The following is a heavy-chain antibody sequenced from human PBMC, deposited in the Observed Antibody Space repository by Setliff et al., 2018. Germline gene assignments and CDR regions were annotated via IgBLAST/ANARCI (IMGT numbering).Heavy chain of an antibody. CDR2: IIPIFGTA. V-gene: IGHV1-69*06. J-gene: IGHJ6*03. D-gene: IGHD3-3*01. CDR1: GGTFSSYA. CDR3: ARGWGVITIFGMDYYMDV. Sequence: AASVKVSCKASGGTFSSYAISWVRQAPGQGLEWMGKIIPIFGTANYAQKFQGRVTIIADKSTSTAYMELSSLRSEDTAVYYCARGWGVITIFGMDYYMDVWGKGTTVTVSS.